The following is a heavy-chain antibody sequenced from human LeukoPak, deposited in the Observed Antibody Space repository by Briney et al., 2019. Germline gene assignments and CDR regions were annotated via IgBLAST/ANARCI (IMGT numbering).Heavy chain of an antibody. Sequence: SETLSLTCAVYGGSFSGYYWSWIRQPPGKGLEWIGEINHSGSTNYNPSLKSRVTISVDTSKNQFSLKLSSVTAADTAVYFCARQSDDILTRYYLHYWGQGNLVTVSS. J-gene: IGHJ4*02. CDR3: ARQSDDILTRYYLHY. V-gene: IGHV4-34*01. D-gene: IGHD3-9*01. CDR2: INHSGST. CDR1: GGSFSGYY.